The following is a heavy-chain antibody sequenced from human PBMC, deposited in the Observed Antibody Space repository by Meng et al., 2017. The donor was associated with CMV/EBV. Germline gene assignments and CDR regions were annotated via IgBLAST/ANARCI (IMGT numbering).Heavy chain of an antibody. J-gene: IGHJ5*02. Sequence: SGPTLVKPTETLTLTCTVSGFSLSNARMGVSWIRQPPGKALEWLAHIFSNDEKSYSTSLKSRLTISKDTSKNQVVLTMTNMDPVDTATYYCAHSRILGYCSSTSCFPTNWFDPWGQGTLVTVSS. CDR3: AHSRILGYCSSTSCFPTNWFDP. V-gene: IGHV2-26*01. CDR2: IFSNDEK. D-gene: IGHD2-2*01. CDR1: GFSLSNARMG.